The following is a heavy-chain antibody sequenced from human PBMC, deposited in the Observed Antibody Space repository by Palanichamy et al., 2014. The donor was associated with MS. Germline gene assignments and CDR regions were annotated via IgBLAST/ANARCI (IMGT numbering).Heavy chain of an antibody. CDR2: INHSGST. CDR3: ARVGSGWYLDPFPRWERPSQTTTE. D-gene: IGHD6-19*01. Sequence: QVQLQQWGAGLLKPSETLSLTCAVYGGSFSGNYWSWIRQPPGKGLEWIGEINHSGSTDYNPSLKSRVTISVDTSKNQFSLKLSSVTAADTAVYYCARVGSGWYLDPFPRWERPSQTTTEWGQGTLVTVSS. V-gene: IGHV4-34*01. CDR1: GGSFSGNY. J-gene: IGHJ4*02.